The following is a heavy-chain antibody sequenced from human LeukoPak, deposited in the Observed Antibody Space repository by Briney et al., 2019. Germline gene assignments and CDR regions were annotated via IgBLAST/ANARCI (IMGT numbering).Heavy chain of an antibody. CDR2: ISYDGSNK. Sequence: GGSLRLSCAASGFTLSSYAMHWVRQAPGKGLEWVAVISYDGSNKYYADSVKGRFTISRDNSKNTLYLQMNSLRAEDTAVYYCAKDFEKFRLISPLLDYWGQGTLVTVSS. D-gene: IGHD6-19*01. CDR1: GFTLSSYA. J-gene: IGHJ4*02. V-gene: IGHV3-30-3*01. CDR3: AKDFEKFRLISPLLDY.